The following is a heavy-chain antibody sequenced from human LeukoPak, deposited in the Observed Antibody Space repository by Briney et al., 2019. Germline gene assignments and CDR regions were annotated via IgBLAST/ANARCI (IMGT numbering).Heavy chain of an antibody. CDR3: ARGRGSGWYYWFDP. CDR2: ISSSSSYI. D-gene: IGHD6-19*01. CDR1: GFTFSNYS. V-gene: IGHV3-21*01. J-gene: IGHJ5*02. Sequence: GGSLRLSCAASGFTFSNYSMNWVRQAPGKGLEWVSSISSSSSYIYYADSVKGRFTISRDNAKNSLYLQMNSLRAEDTAVYYCARGRGSGWYYWFDPWGQGTLVTVSS.